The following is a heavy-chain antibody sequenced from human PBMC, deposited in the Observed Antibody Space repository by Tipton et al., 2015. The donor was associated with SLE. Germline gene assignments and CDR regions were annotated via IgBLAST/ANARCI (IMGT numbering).Heavy chain of an antibody. CDR3: AAEYYSSSWIHPIDF. D-gene: IGHD6-6*01. Sequence: TLSLTCIVSGGSISSDTYYWSWLRQPAGKGLEWIGHVYTSGRTNYNPSLKTRVTISVDMSKNQFSLKLTSVTAADTAVYYCAAEYYSSSWIHPIDFWGQGMLVTVSS. CDR2: VYTSGRT. J-gene: IGHJ4*02. V-gene: IGHV4-61*09. CDR1: GGSISSDTYY.